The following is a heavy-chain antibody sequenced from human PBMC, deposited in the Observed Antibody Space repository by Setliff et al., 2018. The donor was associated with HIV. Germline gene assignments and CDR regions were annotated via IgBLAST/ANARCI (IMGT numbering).Heavy chain of an antibody. J-gene: IGHJ5*02. V-gene: IGHV4-30-4*02. CDR1: GGSISSGDYY. CDR2: IFYSGST. D-gene: IGHD3-3*01. Sequence: SETLSLTCTVSGGSISSGDYYWTWIRQPPGEGLEWIGYIFYSGSTYYNPSLKSRVTISVDTSKNQFSLKLSSVTAADTAVYYCAREEDYNFWSGYDWFDPWGQGTLVTVSS. CDR3: AREEDYNFWSGYDWFDP.